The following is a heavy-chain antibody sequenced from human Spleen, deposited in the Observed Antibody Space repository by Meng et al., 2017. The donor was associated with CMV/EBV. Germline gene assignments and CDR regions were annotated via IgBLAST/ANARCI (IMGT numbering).Heavy chain of an antibody. D-gene: IGHD2-21*01. J-gene: IGHJ6*02. V-gene: IGHV4-39*07. Sequence: SETLSLTCTVSGGSISSSSYYWGWIRQPPGKGLEWIGEIYHSGSTNYNPSLKSRVTISVDKSKNQFSLKLSSVTAADTAVYYCARYCGGDCLYGDYYYGMDVWSQGTTVTVSS. CDR1: GGSISSSSYY. CDR2: IYHSGST. CDR3: ARYCGGDCLYGDYYYGMDV.